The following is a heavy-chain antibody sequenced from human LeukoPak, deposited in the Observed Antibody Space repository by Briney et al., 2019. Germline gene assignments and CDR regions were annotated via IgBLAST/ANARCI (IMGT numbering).Heavy chain of an antibody. Sequence: PGGSLRLSCAASEFSVGSNYMTWVRQAPGKGLEWVSLIYSGGSTYYADSVKGRFTISRDNSKNTLYLQMNSLRAEDTAVYYCAKSHHVTAIDYWGQGTLVTVSS. D-gene: IGHD2-21*02. CDR1: EFSVGSNY. J-gene: IGHJ4*02. CDR3: AKSHHVTAIDY. V-gene: IGHV3-66*01. CDR2: IYSGGST.